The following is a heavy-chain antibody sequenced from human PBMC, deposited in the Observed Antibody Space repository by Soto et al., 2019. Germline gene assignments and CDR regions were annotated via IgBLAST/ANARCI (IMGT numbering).Heavy chain of an antibody. CDR1: GFIFSSYW. V-gene: IGHV3-74*01. D-gene: IGHD6-19*01. Sequence: EVQLVESGGGLVQPGGSLRLSCAASGFIFSSYWMHWVRQAPGKGLVWVSRINSDGSSTSYADSVKGRFTVSRDNAKNTLYLHMNSRRAEDTAVYYRARTYSSGWYWGWFDPWGQGTLVTVSS. J-gene: IGHJ5*02. CDR3: ARTYSSGWYWGWFDP. CDR2: INSDGSST.